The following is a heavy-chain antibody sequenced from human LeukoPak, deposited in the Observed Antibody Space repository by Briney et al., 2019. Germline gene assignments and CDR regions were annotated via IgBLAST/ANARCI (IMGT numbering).Heavy chain of an antibody. CDR3: ARGSSDWRVAFDI. CDR1: GFIFSSYS. D-gene: IGHD6-19*01. Sequence: GGSLRLSCAASGFIFSSYSMNWVRQAPGKGLEWVSSISSSSSYIYYADSVKGRFTISRDNAKNSLYLQMNSLRAEDTAVYYCARGSSDWRVAFDIWGQGTMVTVSS. J-gene: IGHJ3*02. CDR2: ISSSSSYI. V-gene: IGHV3-21*01.